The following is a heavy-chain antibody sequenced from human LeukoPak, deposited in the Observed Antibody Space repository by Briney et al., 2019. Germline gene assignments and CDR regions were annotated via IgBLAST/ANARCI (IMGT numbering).Heavy chain of an antibody. CDR2: ITSSSSYI. J-gene: IGHJ3*02. Sequence: PGGSLRLSCLASGFTFSSYSLYWVRQAPGKGLEWVSCITSSSSYIYYADSVKGRFTISRDNAKNSLYLQMNSLRTEDTAVYYCARDHLYYYDSSGYYSNVGAFDIWGQGTMVTVSS. CDR1: GFTFSSYS. V-gene: IGHV3-21*01. CDR3: ARDHLYYYDSSGYYSNVGAFDI. D-gene: IGHD3-22*01.